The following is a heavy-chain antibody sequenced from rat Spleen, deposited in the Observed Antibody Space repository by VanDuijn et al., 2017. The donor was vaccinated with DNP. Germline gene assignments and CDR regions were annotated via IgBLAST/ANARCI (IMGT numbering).Heavy chain of an antibody. CDR3: TRESWGYVMDA. V-gene: IGHV2-43*01. J-gene: IGHJ4*01. D-gene: IGHD5-1*01. CDR1: GFSLTSYP. Sequence: QVQLKESGPGLVQPSQTLSLACTVSGFSLTSYPVHWVRQPSGKGLEWMGLIWTGGSTEYNSALKSRLSISRDTSKSQVFLKMNSLQTDDTAIYYCTRESWGYVMDAWGQGASVTVSS. CDR2: IWTGGST.